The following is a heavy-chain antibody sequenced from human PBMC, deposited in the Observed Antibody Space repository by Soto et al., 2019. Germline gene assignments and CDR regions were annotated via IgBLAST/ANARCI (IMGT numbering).Heavy chain of an antibody. D-gene: IGHD2-21*01. V-gene: IGHV4-39*07. CDR1: GGSISSSSYY. Sequence: SETLSLTCTVSGGSISSSSYYWGWIRQPPGKGLEWIGSIYYSGSTYYNPSLRSRLTISLDTSKSQFSLNLNSVTAADTAVYYCASGLSGDKVDQWGQGTLVTVSS. CDR3: ASGLSGDKVDQ. CDR2: IYYSGST. J-gene: IGHJ4*02.